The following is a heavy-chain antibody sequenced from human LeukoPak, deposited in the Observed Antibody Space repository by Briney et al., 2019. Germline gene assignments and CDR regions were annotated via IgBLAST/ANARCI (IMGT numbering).Heavy chain of an antibody. J-gene: IGHJ6*02. V-gene: IGHV1-18*01. CDR3: ARLDIVVVPGGMDV. Sequence: ASVKVSCKASGYTFTSYGISWVRQVPGQGLEWMGWISAYNGNTNYAQKLQGRVTMTTDTSTSTAYMELRSLRSDDTAVYYCARLDIVVVPGGMDVWGQGTTVTVSS. CDR2: ISAYNGNT. D-gene: IGHD2-2*03. CDR1: GYTFTSYG.